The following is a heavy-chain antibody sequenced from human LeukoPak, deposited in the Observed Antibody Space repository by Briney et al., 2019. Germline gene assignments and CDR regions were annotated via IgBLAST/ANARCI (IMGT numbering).Heavy chain of an antibody. CDR1: GFNFRNYA. Sequence: GGSLRLSCAASGFNFRNYAMHWVRQAPGKEPEWVALIRFDGSHKYYADSVKGRFTISRDNSRDTLSLQMSSLRAEDTAVYYCTRSAYCTGGTCYSKTFDCWGQGTLVTVSS. D-gene: IGHD2-15*01. J-gene: IGHJ4*02. CDR2: IRFDGSHK. V-gene: IGHV3-30*02. CDR3: TRSAYCTGGTCYSKTFDC.